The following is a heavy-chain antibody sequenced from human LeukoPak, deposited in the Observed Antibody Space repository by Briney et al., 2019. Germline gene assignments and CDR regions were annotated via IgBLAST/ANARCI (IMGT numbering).Heavy chain of an antibody. J-gene: IGHJ5*02. Sequence: ASVKVSCKASGYTFTGYHIHWVRQAPGQGLEWMGWINPNSGGTNYAQKFQGRVTMTRDTSISTAYIELSSLRSAETAVYYCARGYCTGGSCSGAWFDPWGQGTLVTVSA. CDR3: ARGYCTGGSCSGAWFDP. V-gene: IGHV1-2*02. CDR2: INPNSGGT. D-gene: IGHD2-15*01. CDR1: GYTFTGYH.